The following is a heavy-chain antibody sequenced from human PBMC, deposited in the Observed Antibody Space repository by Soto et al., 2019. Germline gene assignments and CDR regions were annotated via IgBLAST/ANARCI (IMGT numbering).Heavy chain of an antibody. CDR3: ATMGTPATGLYDFDY. CDR2: ISYSGST. CDR1: GGSISSGNYY. J-gene: IGHJ4*02. D-gene: IGHD5-18*01. V-gene: IGHV4-30-4*01. Sequence: QVQLQESGPGLVKPSQTLSLTCAVSGGSISSGNYYWSWIRQPPGKGLEWIGFISYSGSTYYSLSLKSRVTISGDTSKNQCSLNLSFVTAADTAVYYCATMGTPATGLYDFDYWGQGTLVTVSS.